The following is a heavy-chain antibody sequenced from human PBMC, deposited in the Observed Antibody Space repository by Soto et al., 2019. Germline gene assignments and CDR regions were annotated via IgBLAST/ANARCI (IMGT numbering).Heavy chain of an antibody. J-gene: IGHJ5*02. CDR3: ARAQIPHWFDP. V-gene: IGHV4-30-2*01. Sequence: QLQLQESGSGLVRPSETLSLTCTVSGGSISSGGDSCSWIRQAPGKGLEWIGYIYHSGSASYNPSLKSRVTMSADRSKNQFSLRLNSVTAADTAVYYCARAQIPHWFDPWGQGILVTVSP. D-gene: IGHD2-21*01. CDR2: IYHSGSA. CDR1: GGSISSGGDS.